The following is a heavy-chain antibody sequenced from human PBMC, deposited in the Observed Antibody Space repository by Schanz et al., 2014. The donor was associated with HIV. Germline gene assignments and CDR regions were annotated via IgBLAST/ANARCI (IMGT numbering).Heavy chain of an antibody. CDR3: ARAAFSSEYYYGMDV. CDR1: GGRFSSYA. Sequence: QVQLVQSGAEVKKPGSSVKVSCESSGGRFSSYAINWVRQAPGQGLEWMGGFIPIFGTTNYAQKFQGRVTITADESTSTAYMELSSLRSADTAVYFCARAAFSSEYYYGMDVWGQGTTVTVSS. CDR2: FIPIFGTT. D-gene: IGHD3-3*02. V-gene: IGHV1-69*01. J-gene: IGHJ6*02.